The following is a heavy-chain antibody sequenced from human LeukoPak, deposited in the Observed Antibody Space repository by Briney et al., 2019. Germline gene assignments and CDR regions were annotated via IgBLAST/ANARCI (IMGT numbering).Heavy chain of an antibody. CDR1: GGSISSYY. Sequence: SETLSLTCTVSGGSISSYYWSWIRQPPGKGLEWIGYIYYSGSTNYNPSLKSRVTISVDTSKNQFSLKLSSVTAADTAVYYCARDRQTSDYYYYYTDVWGKGTTVTVSS. CDR2: IYYSGST. CDR3: ARDRQTSDYYYYYTDV. D-gene: IGHD1-1*01. J-gene: IGHJ6*03. V-gene: IGHV4-59*01.